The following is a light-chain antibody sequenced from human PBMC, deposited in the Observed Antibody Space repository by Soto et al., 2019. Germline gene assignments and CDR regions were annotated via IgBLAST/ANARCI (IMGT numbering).Light chain of an antibody. CDR1: HSVSRR. CDR3: HTYNSYSLHT. J-gene: IGKJ2*01. CDR2: DAS. Sequence: IPMTQSPSTLSASVGDRITITFRASHSVSRRLAWFQQKPGKAPKLLIYDASSLESGVPSRFSGRGSGREFTLTISSLQPDDFASYYCHTYNSYSLHTCGEGTKLEIK. V-gene: IGKV1-5*01.